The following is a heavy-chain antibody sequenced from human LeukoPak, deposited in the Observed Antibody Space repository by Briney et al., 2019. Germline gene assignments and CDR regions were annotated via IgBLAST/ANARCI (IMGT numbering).Heavy chain of an antibody. V-gene: IGHV1-69*04. CDR2: IIPILGIA. CDR3: ARVPVATGYGMDV. CDR1: GGTFSSYA. Sequence: ASVKVPCKASGGTFSSYAISWVRQAPGQGLEWMGRIIPILGIANYAQKFQGRVTITADKSTSTAYMELSSLRSEDTAVYYCARVPVATGYGMDVWGQGTTVTVSS. D-gene: IGHD1-14*01. J-gene: IGHJ6*02.